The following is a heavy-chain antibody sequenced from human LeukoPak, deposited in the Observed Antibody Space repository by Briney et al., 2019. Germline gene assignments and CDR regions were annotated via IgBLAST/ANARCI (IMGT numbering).Heavy chain of an antibody. CDR1: GYSFNYKY. J-gene: IGHJ5*02. CDR3: ARAGGRSWFDP. CDR2: INPNSGGT. V-gene: IGHV1-2*02. Sequence: ASVKVSCKASGYSFNYKYLHWVRQAPGQGLEWMGSINPNSGGTNYAQKFQGRVTMTTDTSMGTAYMELSRLTSDDTAVYYCARAGGRSWFDPWGQGTLVTVSS.